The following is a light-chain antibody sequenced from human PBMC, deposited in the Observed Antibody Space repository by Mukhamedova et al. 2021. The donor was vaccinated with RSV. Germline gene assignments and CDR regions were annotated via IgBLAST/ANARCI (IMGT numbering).Light chain of an antibody. CDR2: AAS. V-gene: IGKV1-39*01. CDR3: QQSDSSPT. Sequence: WYQRRVHGKAPEVLIYAASSLQSGVPSRFSGRGSGTEFTLTISSLQPEDSANYYCQQSDSSPTFGQGTKVEVK. J-gene: IGKJ1*01.